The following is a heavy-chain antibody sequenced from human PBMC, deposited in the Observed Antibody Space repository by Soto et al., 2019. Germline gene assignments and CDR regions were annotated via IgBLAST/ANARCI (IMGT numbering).Heavy chain of an antibody. J-gene: IGHJ4*02. V-gene: IGHV1-18*01. D-gene: IGHD5-18*01. CDR2: INPYNGNT. CDR3: ARDTAMALPDA. Sequence: QVQLVQSGTEVKKPGASVKVSCKASGYTFTSYAISWVRQAPGQGLEWMGWINPYNGNTNYAQKIQGRVTMTTNTSTSTAYMELRSLGCDDTAVYYCARDTAMALPDAWGQGTLVTVSS. CDR1: GYTFTSYA.